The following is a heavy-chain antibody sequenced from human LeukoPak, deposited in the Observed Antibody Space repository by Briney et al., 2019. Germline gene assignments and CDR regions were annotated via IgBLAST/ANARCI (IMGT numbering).Heavy chain of an antibody. CDR2: IGYDGSNK. D-gene: IGHD2-2*01. Sequence: GGALRLSCAAPGFPLSSYGMHSVRQAPGKGLEWVEFIGYDGSNKYYADSVKGRFTISRDNSKNPLYKQMNSLRAEDTAVYYCAKDRHPIVVVPAAIDYWGQGTLVTVSS. J-gene: IGHJ4*02. CDR3: AKDRHPIVVVPAAIDY. V-gene: IGHV3-30*02. CDR1: GFPLSSYG.